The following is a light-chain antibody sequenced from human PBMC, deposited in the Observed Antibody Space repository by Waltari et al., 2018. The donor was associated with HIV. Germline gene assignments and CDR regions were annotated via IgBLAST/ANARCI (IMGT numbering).Light chain of an antibody. J-gene: IGKJ1*01. CDR1: HDIKKH. V-gene: IGKV1-33*01. CDR3: QQSDTLWT. Sequence: TQSPSSLSSYVGHTFTINCQASHDIKKHLNWYQQKPGEAPKILISEASNLEIGVPSRFSGTGSGRDFSLTISSLQPEDVATYYCQQSDTLWTFGQGTKVE. CDR2: EAS.